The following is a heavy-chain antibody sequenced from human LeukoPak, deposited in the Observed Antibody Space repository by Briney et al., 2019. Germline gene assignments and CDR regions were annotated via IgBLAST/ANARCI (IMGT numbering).Heavy chain of an antibody. V-gene: IGHV3-9*03. CDR2: ISWNSGSI. CDR1: GFTFDDYA. D-gene: IGHD2-2*01. Sequence: TGGSLRLSCAASGFTFDDYAVHWVRQAPGKGLEWVSGISWNSGSIGYADSVKGRFTISRDNAKNSLYLQMNSLRAEDMALYYCAKGSYCSSTSCYFDYWGQGTLVTVSS. CDR3: AKGSYCSSTSCYFDY. J-gene: IGHJ4*02.